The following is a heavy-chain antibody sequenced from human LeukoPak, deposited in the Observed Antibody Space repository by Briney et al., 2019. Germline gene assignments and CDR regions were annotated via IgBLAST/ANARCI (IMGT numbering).Heavy chain of an antibody. D-gene: IGHD3-22*01. V-gene: IGHV4-38-2*02. J-gene: IGHJ4*02. Sequence: SETLSLTCTVSGYSISSGYYWGWIRQPPGKGLEWIGTIYQSGSTYYNPSLKSRVTISIDTSKNQFSLKLNSVTAADTAVYYCSGNKEYYEENNWGQGTQVTVSS. CDR1: GYSISSGYY. CDR3: SGNKEYYEENN. CDR2: IYQSGST.